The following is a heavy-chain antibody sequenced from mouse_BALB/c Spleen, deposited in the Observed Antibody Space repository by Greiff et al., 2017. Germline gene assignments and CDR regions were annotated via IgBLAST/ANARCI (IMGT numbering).Heavy chain of an antibody. CDR3: ARHLYYYGSSPYYAMDY. V-gene: IGHV5-12-1*01. CDR1: GFAFSSYD. CDR2: ISSGGGST. D-gene: IGHD1-1*01. Sequence: EVNLVESGGGLVKPGGSLKLSCAASGFAFSSYDMSWVRQTPEKRLEWVAYISSGGGSTYYPDTVKGRFTISRDNAKNTLYLQMSSLKSEDTAMYYCARHLYYYGSSPYYAMDYWGQGTSVTVSS. J-gene: IGHJ4*01.